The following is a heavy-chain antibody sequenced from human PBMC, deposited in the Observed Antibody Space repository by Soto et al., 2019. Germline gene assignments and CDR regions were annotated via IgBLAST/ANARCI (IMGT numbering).Heavy chain of an antibody. D-gene: IGHD1-1*01. V-gene: IGHV4-30-2*01. J-gene: IGHJ5*02. CDR3: SRDQLEGNWFDP. CDR2: IYHSGST. CDR1: GGSISSGGYS. Sequence: SETLSLTCAVSGGSISSGGYSWNWIRQPPGKGLEWIGYIYHSGSTLYNPSLKSRVTISVDKSKNQFSLKLTSVTAADTAVYYCSRDQLEGNWFDPCGHATLLTVSS.